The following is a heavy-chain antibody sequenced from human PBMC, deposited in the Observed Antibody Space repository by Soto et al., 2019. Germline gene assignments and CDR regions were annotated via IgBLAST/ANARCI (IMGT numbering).Heavy chain of an antibody. J-gene: IGHJ4*02. CDR2: ISGSDGKT. V-gene: IGHV3-23*01. CDR3: ARVYDSSGYGY. CDR1: GFSFGSYA. D-gene: IGHD3-22*01. Sequence: GGSLRLSCAASGFSFGSYALSWVRQAPGKGLEWVSTISGSDGKTFYADSVKGRFSISRDTSQSTLYLQMNSLRADDTGTYYCARVYDSSGYGYWGQGTLVTVSS.